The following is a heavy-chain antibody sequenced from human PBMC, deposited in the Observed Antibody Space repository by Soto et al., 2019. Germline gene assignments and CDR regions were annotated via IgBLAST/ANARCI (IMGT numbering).Heavy chain of an antibody. D-gene: IGHD2-15*01. V-gene: IGHV4-59*11. CDR1: GGSISSHY. CDR3: ARGGGSPDY. J-gene: IGHJ4*02. Sequence: QVQLQESGPGLVKTSETLSLTCTVSGGSISSHYWSWIRQPPGMGLEYIGYIYTSGSTNYNPSLKSRVTISVDTSNNHFYLKLSSVTAADTAVYFCARGGGSPDYWGQGTLVTVSS. CDR2: IYTSGST.